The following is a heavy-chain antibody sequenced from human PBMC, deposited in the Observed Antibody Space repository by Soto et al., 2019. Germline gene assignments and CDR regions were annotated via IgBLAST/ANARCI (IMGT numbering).Heavy chain of an antibody. D-gene: IGHD3-3*01. V-gene: IGHV4-34*01. J-gene: IGHJ5*02. CDR2: INHSGRT. Sequence: QVQLQQWGAGLLKPSETLSLTCAVYGWSFSGYYWSWIRQPPGKGLEWIGEINHSGRTNYNPSLKRRVTISVDTSKIQFSMKLSSVTAADTAVYYCARITWGDFWSGYYTGWFDPWGQGTLVTVSS. CDR3: ARITWGDFWSGYYTGWFDP. CDR1: GWSFSGYY.